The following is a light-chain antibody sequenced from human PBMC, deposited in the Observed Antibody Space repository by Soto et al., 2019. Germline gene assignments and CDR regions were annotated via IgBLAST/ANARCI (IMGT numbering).Light chain of an antibody. CDR2: EVS. J-gene: IGLJ1*01. Sequence: QSALTQPASVSGSPGQSITIYCTGTSGDVGGYKFVSWYQQHPGKAPKLMIYEVSNRPSGVSSRFSGSKSGNTASLTISGRQDEDEADYCLGSYTGQNNVFGHGTTLSVL. V-gene: IGLV2-14*01. CDR3: GSYTGQNNV. CDR1: SGDVGGYKF.